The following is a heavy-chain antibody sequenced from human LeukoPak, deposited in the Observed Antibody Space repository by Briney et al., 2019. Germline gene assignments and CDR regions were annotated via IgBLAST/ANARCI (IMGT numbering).Heavy chain of an antibody. CDR2: ISWNSGST. CDR3: ASDTYYGSGSHHPRRFDY. J-gene: IGHJ4*02. CDR1: GFTFDDYA. Sequence: GGSLRLSCAASGFTFDDYAMHWVRQAPGKGLEWVSGISWNSGSTDYADSVKGRFTISRDNAKNSLYLQMNSLRVEDTALYYCASDTYYGSGSHHPRRFDYWGQGTLVTVSS. V-gene: IGHV3-9*01. D-gene: IGHD3-10*01.